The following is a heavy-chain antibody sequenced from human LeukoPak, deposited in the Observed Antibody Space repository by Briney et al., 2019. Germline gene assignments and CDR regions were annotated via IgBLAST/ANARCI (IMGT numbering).Heavy chain of an antibody. V-gene: IGHV3-48*01. CDR2: ISSSSSTI. D-gene: IGHD1-26*01. J-gene: IGHJ3*02. CDR3: ARDWGRVVGASYAFDI. Sequence: PGGSLRLSCAASGFTFSSYSMNWVRQAPGKGLEWVSYISSSSSTIYYADSVKGRFTISRDNAKNSLYLQMNSLRAEDTAVYYCARDWGRVVGASYAFDIWGQGTMVTVSS. CDR1: GFTFSSYS.